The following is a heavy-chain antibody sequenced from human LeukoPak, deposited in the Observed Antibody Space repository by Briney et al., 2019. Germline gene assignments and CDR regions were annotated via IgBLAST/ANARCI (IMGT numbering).Heavy chain of an antibody. CDR1: GFTFSSYG. J-gene: IGHJ4*02. D-gene: IGHD6-19*01. Sequence: SGGSLRLSCAASGFTFSSYGMHWVRQAPGKGLEWVAVISYDGSNKYYADSVKGRFTISRDNSKNTLYLQMNSLRAEDTAVYYCAKGLSSGWYYFDYWGQGTLVTVSS. V-gene: IGHV3-30*18. CDR3: AKGLSSGWYYFDY. CDR2: ISYDGSNK.